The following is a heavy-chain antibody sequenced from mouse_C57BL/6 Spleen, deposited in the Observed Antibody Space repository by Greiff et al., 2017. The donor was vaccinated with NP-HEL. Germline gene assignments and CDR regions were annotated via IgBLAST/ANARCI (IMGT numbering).Heavy chain of an antibody. Sequence: QVQLQQPGAELVMPGASVKLSCKASGYTFTSYWMHWVKQRPGQGLEWIGEIDPSDSYTNYNQKFKGKSTLTVDKSSSTAYMQLSSLTSEDSAVYYCARHYGNYGDYYAMDYWGQGTSVTVSS. V-gene: IGHV1-69*01. CDR2: IDPSDSYT. D-gene: IGHD2-1*01. CDR3: ARHYGNYGDYYAMDY. CDR1: GYTFTSYW. J-gene: IGHJ4*01.